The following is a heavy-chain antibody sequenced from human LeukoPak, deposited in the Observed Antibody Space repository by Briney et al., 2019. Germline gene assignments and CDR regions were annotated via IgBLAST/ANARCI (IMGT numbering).Heavy chain of an antibody. D-gene: IGHD3-3*01. V-gene: IGHV1-8*01. CDR2: MNPNSGNT. CDR3: ARDPYDFWSGYLNWFDP. J-gene: IGHJ5*02. CDR1: GYTFTSYD. Sequence: GASVKVSCKASGYTFTSYDINWVRQATGQGLEWMGWMNPNSGNTGYAQKFQGRVTMTTDTSTSTAYMELRSLRSDDTAAYYCARDPYDFWSGYLNWFDPWGQGTLVTVSS.